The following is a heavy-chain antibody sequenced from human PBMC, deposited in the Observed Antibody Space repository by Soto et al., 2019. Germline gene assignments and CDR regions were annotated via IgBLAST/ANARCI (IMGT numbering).Heavy chain of an antibody. CDR2: IIPIFGTA. J-gene: IGHJ4*02. Sequence: SVKVSCTASGGTFSSYAISWVRQAPGQGLEWMGGIIPIFGTANYAQKFQGRVTITADESTSTAYMELSSLRSEDTAVYYCARAYCGGDCYLITYFDYWGQGTLVTVSS. D-gene: IGHD2-21*02. V-gene: IGHV1-69*13. CDR3: ARAYCGGDCYLITYFDY. CDR1: GGTFSSYA.